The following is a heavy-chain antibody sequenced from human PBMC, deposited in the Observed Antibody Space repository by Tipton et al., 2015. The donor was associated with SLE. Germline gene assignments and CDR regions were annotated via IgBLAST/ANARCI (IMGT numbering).Heavy chain of an antibody. Sequence: SLRLSCAASGFIFSNFAMHWVRQAPGKGLEWVALTSYDGNHNYYGDSVKGRFTISRDESKKTVYLQMNSLRAEDTAVYYCARDILSGTTRSNWFDSWGQGTLVTVSS. CDR3: ARDILSGTTRSNWFDS. V-gene: IGHV3-30*04. D-gene: IGHD1-14*01. CDR2: TSYDGNHN. J-gene: IGHJ5*01. CDR1: GFIFSNFA.